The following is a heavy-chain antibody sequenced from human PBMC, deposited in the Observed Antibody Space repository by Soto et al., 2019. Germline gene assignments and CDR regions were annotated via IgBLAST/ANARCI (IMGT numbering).Heavy chain of an antibody. CDR2: IIPIFGTA. V-gene: IGHV1-69*01. CDR3: ARAYSGSYHYYYYGMDV. J-gene: IGHJ6*02. D-gene: IGHD1-26*01. CDR1: GGTFSSYA. Sequence: QVQLVQSGAEVKKPGSSVKVSCTASGGTFSSYAISWVRQAPGQGLEWMGGIIPIFGTANYAQKFQGRVTITADESTSTAYMELSSLRSEDTAVYYCARAYSGSYHYYYYGMDVWGQGTTVTVSS.